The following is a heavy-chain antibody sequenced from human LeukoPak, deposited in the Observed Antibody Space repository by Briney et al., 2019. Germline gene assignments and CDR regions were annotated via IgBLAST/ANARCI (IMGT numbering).Heavy chain of an antibody. CDR3: ARVGAVVGATWGSFFDY. V-gene: IGHV4-30-2*01. J-gene: IGHJ4*02. CDR2: IYHSGST. Sequence: SQTLSLTCAVSGGSISSGGYSWSWIRQPPGKGLEWIGYIYHSGSTYYNPSLKSRLTISVDTSKNQFSLKLSSVTAADTAVYYCARVGAVVGATWGSFFDYWGQGTLVTVSS. CDR1: GGSISSGGYS. D-gene: IGHD1-26*01.